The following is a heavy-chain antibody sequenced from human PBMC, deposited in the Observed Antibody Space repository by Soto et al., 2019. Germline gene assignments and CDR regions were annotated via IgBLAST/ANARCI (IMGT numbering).Heavy chain of an antibody. CDR3: ARGSRVGYSYGNFDY. CDR2: ISAYNGNT. V-gene: IGHV1-18*01. Sequence: ASVKVSCKASGYTFTSYGISWVRQAPGQGLEWMGWISAYNGNTNYAQKLQGRVTMTTDTSTSTAYMELRSLRSGDTAVYYCARGSRVGYSYGNFDYWGQGTLVTVSS. J-gene: IGHJ4*02. CDR1: GYTFTSYG. D-gene: IGHD5-18*01.